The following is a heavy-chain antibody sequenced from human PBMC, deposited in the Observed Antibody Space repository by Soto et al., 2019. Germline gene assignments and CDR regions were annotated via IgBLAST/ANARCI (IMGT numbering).Heavy chain of an antibody. CDR1: GDSFTGFW. CDR3: ARQHPLDSRAWYI. J-gene: IGHJ4*02. Sequence: PGESLKISCKVSGDSFTGFWIGWVRQMPGKGLEWLGSIYPRDSDTRYSPSFQGQVTISADKSLSTAYLQWNSLQASDTAIYYCARQHPLDSRAWYIWGQGTLVTVSS. D-gene: IGHD6-19*01. V-gene: IGHV5-51*01. CDR2: IYPRDSDT.